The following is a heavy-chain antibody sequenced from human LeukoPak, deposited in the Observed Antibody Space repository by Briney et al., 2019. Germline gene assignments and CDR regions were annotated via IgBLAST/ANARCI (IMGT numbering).Heavy chain of an antibody. CDR2: IYPSDSLT. D-gene: IGHD3-10*01. J-gene: IGHJ4*02. CDR1: GYEFTTYW. CDR3: ARHEAGGSASYFPSDY. V-gene: IGHV5-51*01. Sequence: RRGESLKISCKGSGYEFTTYWIAWVRQTPGKGLEWMGIIYPSDSLTRYNPSLEGQVTMSADKSINTAYLQWVSLQASDTAMYYCARHEAGGSASYFPSDYWGQGTLVTVSS.